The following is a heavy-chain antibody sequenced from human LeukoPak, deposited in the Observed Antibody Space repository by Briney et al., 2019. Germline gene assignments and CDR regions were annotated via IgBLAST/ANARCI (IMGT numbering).Heavy chain of an antibody. CDR1: GFTFSSYS. V-gene: IGHV3-21*01. J-gene: IGHJ6*02. Sequence: GGSLRLSCAASGFTFSSYSMNWVRQAPGKGLEWASSISSSSSYIYYADSVKGRFTISRDNAKDSLYLQMNSLRAEDTAVYYCARDQKALYYYGMDVWGQGTTVTVSS. CDR3: ARDQKALYYYGMDV. CDR2: ISSSSSYI.